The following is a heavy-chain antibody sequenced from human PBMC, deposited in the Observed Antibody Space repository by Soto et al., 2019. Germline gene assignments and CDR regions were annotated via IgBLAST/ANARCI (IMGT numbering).Heavy chain of an antibody. CDR1: GFSFSTGAVG. Sequence: QITLTESGPTLVKPTQTLTLTCTFSGFSFSTGAVGVGWIRQPPGKALEFLALIYWDDDKRYRPSLKNKITITKDTSRNQVVLTMTDLDPEDTATYSWARVYWAAFGTRYYCDHWGQGTLVTVSS. CDR2: IYWDDDK. CDR3: ARVYWAAFGTRYYCDH. J-gene: IGHJ4*02. V-gene: IGHV2-5*02. D-gene: IGHD3-16*01.